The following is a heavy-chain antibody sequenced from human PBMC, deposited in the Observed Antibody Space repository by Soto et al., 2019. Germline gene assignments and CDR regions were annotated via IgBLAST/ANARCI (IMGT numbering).Heavy chain of an antibody. J-gene: IGHJ1*01. V-gene: IGHV2-5*02. CDR3: AHTPPATVTTSAEYFQH. CDR2: IYWDDDK. CDR1: GFSLSTSGVG. D-gene: IGHD4-17*01. Sequence: QITLKESGPTLVKPTQTLTLTCTFSGFSLSTSGVGVGWIRQPPGKALEWLALIYWDDDKRYSPSLKSRLSITKDTSRNQVVLTKTNMDPVDTATYYCAHTPPATVTTSAEYFQHWGQGTLVTVSS.